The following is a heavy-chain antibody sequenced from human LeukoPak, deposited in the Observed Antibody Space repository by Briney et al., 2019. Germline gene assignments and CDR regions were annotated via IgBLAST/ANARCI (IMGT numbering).Heavy chain of an antibody. D-gene: IGHD2-21*02. CDR1: GYTFTSYY. CDR2: INPSGGST. J-gene: IGHJ4*02. CDR3: ARDDQLVVVTAMRTFDY. V-gene: IGHV1-46*01. Sequence: GASVKVSCKASGYTFTSYYMHWVRQAPGQGLEWMGIINPSGGSTSYAQKFQGRVTMTRDTPTSTVYMELSSLRSEDTAVYYCARDDQLVVVTAMRTFDYWGQGTLVTVSS.